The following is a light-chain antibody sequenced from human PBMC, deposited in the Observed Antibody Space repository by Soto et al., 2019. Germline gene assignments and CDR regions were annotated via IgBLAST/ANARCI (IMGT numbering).Light chain of an antibody. CDR3: QQYGSSPPN. Sequence: EIVLTQSPGTLSLSVGERATLSCRSSQTVPNNYLVWYQQKPGQTPTVLIYGASNRAAGIPDRFSGSGSGTDFTLTISRLDPEDFAVYYCQQYGSSPPNFGQGTKLEIK. CDR2: GAS. CDR1: QTVPNNY. J-gene: IGKJ2*01. V-gene: IGKV3-20*01.